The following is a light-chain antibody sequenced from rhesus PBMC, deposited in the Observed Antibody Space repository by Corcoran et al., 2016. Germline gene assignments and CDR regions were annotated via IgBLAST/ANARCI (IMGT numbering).Light chain of an antibody. CDR1: QGITND. V-gene: IGKV1-25*01. CDR3: QHYYSTPPT. CDR2: EAS. Sequence: DIQMTQSPSSLSASVGDRVTITCRASQGITNDLAWYQQKPGETPKLLIYEASSLQSGIPSRFSGSGSGTDFTLPISSLQSEDFATSYCQHYYSTPPTFGQGTKVEIK. J-gene: IGKJ1*01.